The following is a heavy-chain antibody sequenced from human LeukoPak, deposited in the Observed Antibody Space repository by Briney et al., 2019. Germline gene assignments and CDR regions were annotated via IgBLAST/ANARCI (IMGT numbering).Heavy chain of an antibody. J-gene: IGHJ4*02. CDR3: AKDDGYSYGYRFNY. CDR2: ISSSGGGT. V-gene: IGHV3-23*01. CDR1: GFTFSNYG. D-gene: IGHD5-18*01. Sequence: GGSLRLSCAASGFTFSNYGMSWVRQAPGKGLEWVSVISSSGGGTYYADSVKGRFTISRDNSKNTLYLQMNSLRAEDTAVYYCAKDDGYSYGYRFNYWGQGTLVTVSS.